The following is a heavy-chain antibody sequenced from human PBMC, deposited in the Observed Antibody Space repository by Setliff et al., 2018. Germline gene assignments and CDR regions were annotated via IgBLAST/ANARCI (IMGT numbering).Heavy chain of an antibody. CDR3: ARQAVAGSDAFDI. CDR1: GYSFTSYW. V-gene: IGHV5-51*01. D-gene: IGHD6-19*01. CDR2: IYPGDSDT. Sequence: PGESLTISCKGSGYSFTSYWIGWVRQMPGKGLEWIGIIYPGDSDTRYSPSFQGQVTISADKSISTAYLQWSSLKASDTAMYYCARQAVAGSDAFDIWGQGTMVTVS. J-gene: IGHJ3*02.